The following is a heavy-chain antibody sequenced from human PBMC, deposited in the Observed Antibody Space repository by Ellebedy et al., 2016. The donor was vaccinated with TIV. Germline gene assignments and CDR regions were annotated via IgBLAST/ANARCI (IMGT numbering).Heavy chain of an antibody. Sequence: PGGSLRLSCAASGFTFSGYGMHWVRQAPGKGLEWVAFIWSDGGGEYADSVKGRFTISRDNAKNTLSLQMNSLRAEDTARYFCARAMADYDSAFDYWGQGTLVTVSS. J-gene: IGHJ4*02. CDR2: IWSDGGGE. CDR3: ARAMADYDSAFDY. V-gene: IGHV3-33*03. CDR1: GFTFSGYG. D-gene: IGHD4-17*01.